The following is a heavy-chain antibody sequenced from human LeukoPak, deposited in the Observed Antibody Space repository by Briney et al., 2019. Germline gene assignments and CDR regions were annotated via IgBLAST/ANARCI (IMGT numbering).Heavy chain of an antibody. CDR2: MNPNSGNT. D-gene: IGHD1-26*01. CDR3: GRGRGSGCNYRRLDY. CDR1: GYTFTSHD. V-gene: IGHV1-8*03. Sequence: VASVKVSCKPSGYTFTSHDINRVRQATGQGLEWMGWMNPNSGNTGFAQKFQGRVTTTRNTSISTAYMELSTLRSEDTDIYYCGRGRGSGCNYRRLDYWGQGSLVTVSS. J-gene: IGHJ4*02.